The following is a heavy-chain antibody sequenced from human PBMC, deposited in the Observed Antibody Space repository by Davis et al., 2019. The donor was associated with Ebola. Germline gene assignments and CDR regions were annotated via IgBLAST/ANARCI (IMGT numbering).Heavy chain of an antibody. D-gene: IGHD6-13*01. CDR2: IHSSGST. J-gene: IGHJ5*02. CDR3: ARLLGPSLAAAVFDP. CDR1: GGSISSSSYY. Sequence: PSETLSLTCTVSGGSISSSSYYWGWIRQPPGKGLEWIGSIHSSGSTYYTPSLKSRVTISVDTSENQFSLKLTSVTAADTSVYYCARLLGPSLAAAVFDPWGQGTLVTVSS. V-gene: IGHV4-39*01.